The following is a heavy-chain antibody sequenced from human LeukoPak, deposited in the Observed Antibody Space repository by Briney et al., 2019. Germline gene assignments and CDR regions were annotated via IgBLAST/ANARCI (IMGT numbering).Heavy chain of an antibody. V-gene: IGHV4-59*01. CDR2: IYYSGST. CDR1: GGSISSNY. D-gene: IGHD6-13*01. J-gene: IGHJ5*02. CDR3: AREIAAHNWFDP. Sequence: PSETLSLTCTVSGGSISSNYWSWIRQPPGKGLEWIGYIYYSGSTNYKPSLKSRVTISVDTSKNQFSLKLSSVTAADTAVYYCAREIAAHNWFDPWGQGTLVTVSS.